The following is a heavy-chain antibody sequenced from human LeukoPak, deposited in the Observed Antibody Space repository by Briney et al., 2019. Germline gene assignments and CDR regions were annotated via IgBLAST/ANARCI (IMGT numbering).Heavy chain of an antibody. CDR2: IYYSGST. J-gene: IGHJ4*02. Sequence: SQTLSLTCTVSGGSISSGGYYWSWIRQHPGKGLEWIGYIYYSGSTYYNPSLKSRVTISVDTSKNQFSLKLSSVTAADTAVYYCARLVEPAATPDYWGQGTLVTVSS. CDR1: GGSISSGGYY. CDR3: ARLVEPAATPDY. D-gene: IGHD2-2*01. V-gene: IGHV4-31*03.